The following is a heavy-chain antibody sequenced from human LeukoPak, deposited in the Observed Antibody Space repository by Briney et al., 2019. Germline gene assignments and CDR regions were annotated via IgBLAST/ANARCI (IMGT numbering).Heavy chain of an antibody. CDR3: ARGVGASAHYYYYYMDV. Sequence: GGSLRLPCAASGFTFSSYGMSWVRQAPGKGLEWVSAISGSGGSTYYADSVKGRFTISRDNSKNTLYLQMNSLRAEDTAVYYCARGVGASAHYYYYYMDVWGKGTTVTISS. CDR1: GFTFSSYG. CDR2: ISGSGGST. V-gene: IGHV3-23*01. J-gene: IGHJ6*03. D-gene: IGHD1-26*01.